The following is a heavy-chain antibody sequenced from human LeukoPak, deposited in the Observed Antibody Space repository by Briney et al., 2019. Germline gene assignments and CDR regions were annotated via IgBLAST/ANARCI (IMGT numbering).Heavy chain of an antibody. J-gene: IGHJ6*03. V-gene: IGHV4-30-2*01. CDR1: GGSISSGGYY. CDR3: ARAPPHSGYYYMDV. CDR2: IYHSGST. Sequence: SETLSLTCTVSGGSISSGGYYWSWIRQPPGKGLEWIGYIYHSGSTYYNPSLKSRVTISVDRSKNQFSLKLSSVTAADKAVYYCARAPPHSGYYYMDVWGKGTTVTVSS. D-gene: IGHD3-10*01.